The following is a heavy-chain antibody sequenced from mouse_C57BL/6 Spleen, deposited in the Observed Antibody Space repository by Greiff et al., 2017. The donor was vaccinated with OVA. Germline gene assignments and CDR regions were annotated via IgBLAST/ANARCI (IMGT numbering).Heavy chain of an antibody. CDR1: GFSLTSYA. Sequence: QVQLQQSGPGLVAPSQSLSITCTVSGFSLTSYAISWVRQPPGKGLEWLGVIWTGGGTNYNSALKSRLSISKDNSKSQVFLKMNSLQTDDTARYYCARNYDYYGSNWYFDVWGTGTTVTVSS. CDR2: IWTGGGT. V-gene: IGHV2-9-1*01. D-gene: IGHD1-1*01. CDR3: ARNYDYYGSNWYFDV. J-gene: IGHJ1*03.